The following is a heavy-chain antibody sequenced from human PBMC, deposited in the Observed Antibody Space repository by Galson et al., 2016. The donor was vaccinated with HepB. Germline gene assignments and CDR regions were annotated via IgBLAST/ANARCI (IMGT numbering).Heavy chain of an antibody. J-gene: IGHJ4*02. CDR1: GFIVSGHY. D-gene: IGHD1-26*01. Sequence: SLRLSCAASGFIVSGHYMTWVRQAPGKGLEWVSVIYGGGSTYYADSVKGRFIISRDNSKNTLYLQMNNVRVDDTAVYFCASHGGSPSGILGPTEGLDYWGLGTLVTVSS. CDR3: ASHGGSPSGILGPTEGLDY. CDR2: IYGGGST. V-gene: IGHV3-53*01.